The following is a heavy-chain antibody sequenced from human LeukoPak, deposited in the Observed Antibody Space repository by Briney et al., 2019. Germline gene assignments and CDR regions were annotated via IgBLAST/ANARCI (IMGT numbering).Heavy chain of an antibody. D-gene: IGHD3-16*01. CDR3: ARGGVLGDAFDI. V-gene: IGHV1-2*06. J-gene: IGHJ3*02. Sequence: ASVKVSCKASGHTFTGYYMHWVRQAPGQGLEWMGRINPNSGGTNYAQKFQGRVTMTRDTSISTAYMELSRLRSDDTAVYYCARGGVLGDAFDIWGQGTMVTVSS. CDR1: GHTFTGYY. CDR2: INPNSGGT.